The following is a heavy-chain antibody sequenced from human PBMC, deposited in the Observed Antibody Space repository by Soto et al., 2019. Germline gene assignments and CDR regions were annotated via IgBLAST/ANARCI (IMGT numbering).Heavy chain of an antibody. CDR1: GFSISSNY. J-gene: IGHJ6*02. CDR3: ARKPPSAIQGWAFGMDV. CDR2: TFSGGNT. V-gene: IGHV3-53*02. Sequence: ERQLVETGGGLIQTGGSLRLSCAASGFSISSNYIAWVRQPPGKGLEWVSTTFSGGNTEYAASVKGRCSISRDNYKNTLYLQMDNLRVEDTAVYYCARKPPSAIQGWAFGMDVWGQGTTVSVSS. D-gene: IGHD2-21*01.